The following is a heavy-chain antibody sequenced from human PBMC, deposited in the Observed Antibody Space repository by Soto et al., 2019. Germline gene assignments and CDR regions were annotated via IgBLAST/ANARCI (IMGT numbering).Heavy chain of an antibody. V-gene: IGHV3-30-3*01. CDR3: ARDRHDSSGYYYDFGY. CDR2: ISYDGSNK. J-gene: IGHJ4*02. CDR1: GFTFSSYA. D-gene: IGHD3-22*01. Sequence: GGSLRLSCAASGFTFSSYAMHWVRQAPGKGLEWVAVISYDGSNKYYADSVKGRFTISRDNSKNTLYLQMNSLRAEDTAVYYCARDRHDSSGYYYDFGYWGQGTLVTVS.